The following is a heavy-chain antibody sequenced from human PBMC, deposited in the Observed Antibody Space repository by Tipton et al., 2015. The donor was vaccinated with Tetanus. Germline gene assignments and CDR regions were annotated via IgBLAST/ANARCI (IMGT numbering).Heavy chain of an antibody. CDR3: ASVSTPGQAMFDY. V-gene: IGHV1-2*02. D-gene: IGHD5/OR15-5a*01. CDR2: INPKNGDT. CDR1: GCSFTGYY. Sequence: QLVQSGAEVKKPGASVRISCKTAGCSFTGYYVQWVRQAPGQGLEWMGWINPKNGDTKYEQKFQDRVTVTRDTSISTAYMELTGLRSDDTAVYYWASVSTPGQAMFDYWGQGTLVTVSS. J-gene: IGHJ4*02.